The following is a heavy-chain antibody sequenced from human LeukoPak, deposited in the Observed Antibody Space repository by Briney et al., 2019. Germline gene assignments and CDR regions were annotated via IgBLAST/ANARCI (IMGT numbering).Heavy chain of an antibody. Sequence: SRTLSHTFAISGDSVSSNSAAWNWLRQSPSRGLEWLGSTYYRSKWYNYYAVSVKSRITNNPDTYMNQFSLQLTAVTPDDSALHYCAREGFSSYSGRFKDDNIGYWGQGTLVTVSS. CDR2: TYYRSKWYN. CDR3: AREGFSSYSGRFKDDNIGY. J-gene: IGHJ4*02. V-gene: IGHV6-1*01. CDR1: GDSVSSNSAA. D-gene: IGHD2-21*01.